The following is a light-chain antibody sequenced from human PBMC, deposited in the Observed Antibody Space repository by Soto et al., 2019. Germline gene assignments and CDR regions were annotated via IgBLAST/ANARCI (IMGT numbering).Light chain of an antibody. V-gene: IGKV1-33*01. CDR3: QQYVNLPPT. J-gene: IGKJ4*01. Sequence: DIQMTQSPSSLSASVGDRVTITCQASQDISNYLNWYQQKPGKAPKLLIYDASNLETGVPSRFSGSGSGTDFTFTISCLQPEDIAKYYCQQYVNLPPTFGGGTKVEIK. CDR2: DAS. CDR1: QDISNY.